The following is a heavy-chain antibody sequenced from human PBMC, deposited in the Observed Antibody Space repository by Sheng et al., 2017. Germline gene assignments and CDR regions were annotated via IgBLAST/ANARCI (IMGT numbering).Heavy chain of an antibody. D-gene: IGHD2-21*02. J-gene: IGHJ6*03. CDR1: GFTFSSYA. CDR3: ARGPRVVTFYYYYYYMDV. V-gene: IGHV3-30-3*01. Sequence: QVQLVESGGGVVQPGRSLRLSCAASGFTFSSYAMHWVRQAPGKGLEWVAVISYDGSNKYYADSVKGRFTISRDNSKNTLYLQMNSLRAEDTAVYYCARGPRVVTFYYYYYYMDVWGKGTTVTVSS. CDR2: ISYDGSNK.